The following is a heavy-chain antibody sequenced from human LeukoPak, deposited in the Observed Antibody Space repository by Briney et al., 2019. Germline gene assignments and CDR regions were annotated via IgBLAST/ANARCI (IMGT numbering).Heavy chain of an antibody. D-gene: IGHD3-22*01. V-gene: IGHV4-59*11. CDR1: GGSISSHY. Sequence: SETLSLTCTVSGGSISSHYWSWIRQPPGKGLEWIGYIYYSGSTNYNPSLKSRVTISVDTSKNQFSLKLSSVTAADTAVYYCARTSEYGYYDSSGYHSWYDPWGQGTLVTVSS. J-gene: IGHJ5*02. CDR3: ARTSEYGYYDSSGYHSWYDP. CDR2: IYYSGST.